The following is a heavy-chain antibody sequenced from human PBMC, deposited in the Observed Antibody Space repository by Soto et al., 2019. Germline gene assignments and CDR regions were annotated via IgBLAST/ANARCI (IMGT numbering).Heavy chain of an antibody. Sequence: PSETLSLTCTVSGGSISSGDYYWSWIRQPPGKGLEWIGYIYYTGNTQYNPSLKSRVTISVDTSKNQFSLKLSSVTPADTAVYYCARDGLSGYFFDIWGRGTMVTVSS. J-gene: IGHJ3*02. CDR1: GGSISSGDYY. CDR3: ARDGLSGYFFDI. D-gene: IGHD3-9*01. CDR2: IYYTGNT. V-gene: IGHV4-30-4*01.